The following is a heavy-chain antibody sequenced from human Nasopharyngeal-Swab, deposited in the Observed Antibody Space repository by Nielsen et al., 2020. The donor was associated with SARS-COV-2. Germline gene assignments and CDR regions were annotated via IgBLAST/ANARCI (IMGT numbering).Heavy chain of an antibody. CDR3: AKYGTYYYDSSGYY. D-gene: IGHD3-22*01. CDR2: ISGSGGST. Sequence: GESLKISCAASGFTFSSYAMSWVRQAPGKGPEWVSAISGSGGSTYYADSVKGRFTISRDNSKNTLYLQMNSLRAEDTAVYYCAKYGTYYYDSSGYYWGQGTLVTVSS. CDR1: GFTFSSYA. V-gene: IGHV3-23*01. J-gene: IGHJ4*02.